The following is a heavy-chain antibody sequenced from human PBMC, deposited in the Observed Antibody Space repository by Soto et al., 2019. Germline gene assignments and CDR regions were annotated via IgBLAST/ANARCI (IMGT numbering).Heavy chain of an antibody. Sequence: SVKVSCKASGGTFSSYAISWVRQAPGQGLEWMGGIIPIFGTANYAQKFQGRVTITADESTSTAYMELISLRSEDTAVYYCARSNGSAYYYGMDVWGQGTTVTVSS. V-gene: IGHV1-69*13. CDR3: ARSNGSAYYYGMDV. CDR2: IIPIFGTA. D-gene: IGHD1-1*01. J-gene: IGHJ6*02. CDR1: GGTFSSYA.